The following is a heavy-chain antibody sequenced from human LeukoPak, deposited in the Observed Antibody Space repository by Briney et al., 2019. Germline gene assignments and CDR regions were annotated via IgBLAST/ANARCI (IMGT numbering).Heavy chain of an antibody. J-gene: IGHJ4*02. Sequence: PSETLSLTCTVSGGSISSYYWSWLRQPPGKGLEWIGYIYYNGSTNYNPSLKSRVTISVDTSKNQFSLKLNSVTAADTAVYYCARRRGDPYSSSWYYFDYWGQGTLVTVSS. CDR3: ARRRGDPYSSSWYYFDY. CDR1: GGSISSYY. V-gene: IGHV4-59*08. D-gene: IGHD6-13*01. CDR2: IYYNGST.